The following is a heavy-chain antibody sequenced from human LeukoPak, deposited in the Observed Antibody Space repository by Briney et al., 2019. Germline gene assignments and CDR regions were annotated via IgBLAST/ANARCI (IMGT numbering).Heavy chain of an antibody. CDR1: GDSVSNNIAT. Sequence: SQTLSLTCAISGDSVSNNIATWNWVRQSPSRGLEWLGRTYYRSRWGNDYAISVKSRITINPDTSRNQFSLQLKSVTPEDTAVYYCVRDSDDYYWALDFWGQGTPVTDSS. J-gene: IGHJ4*02. CDR2: TYYRSRWGN. D-gene: IGHD3-10*01. V-gene: IGHV6-1*01. CDR3: VRDSDDYYWALDF.